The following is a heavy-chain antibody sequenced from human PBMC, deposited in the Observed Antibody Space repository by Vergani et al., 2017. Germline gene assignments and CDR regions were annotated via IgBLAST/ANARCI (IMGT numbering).Heavy chain of an antibody. CDR2: IDRNYGVK. CDR1: GFTFQAFA. D-gene: IGHD3-10*01. J-gene: IGHJ4*02. V-gene: IGHV3-9*01. Sequence: VEAGGGLVQPGGSLRLSCTASGFTFQAFAFHWVRQVSGRGLEWVSGIDRNYGVKNGNSFEGRFSISRDNAKKAVFLQMNNLRHEDTALYFCAREGYYGSGIFDYWGQGTLVTVSS. CDR3: AREGYYGSGIFDY.